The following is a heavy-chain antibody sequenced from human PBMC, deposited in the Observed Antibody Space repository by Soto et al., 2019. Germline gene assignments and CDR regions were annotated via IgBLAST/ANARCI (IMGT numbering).Heavy chain of an antibody. V-gene: IGHV1-69*06. CDR3: AIRSGYDFSYYYYGMDV. Sequence: ASVKVSCQASGGTFSSYAISWVRQAPGQGFEWMGGIIPIFGTANSAQKFRGRVTITADKSTSTAYMELSSRRSENTAVYYCAIRSGYDFSYYYYGMDVWGQGTTVTVSS. CDR1: GGTFSSYA. CDR2: IIPIFGTA. J-gene: IGHJ6*02. D-gene: IGHD5-12*01.